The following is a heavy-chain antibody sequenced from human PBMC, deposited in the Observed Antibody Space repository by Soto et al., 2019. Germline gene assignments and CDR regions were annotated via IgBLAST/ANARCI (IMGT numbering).Heavy chain of an antibody. CDR2: INHSGST. V-gene: IGHV4-34*01. J-gene: IGHJ5*02. CDR1: GGSFIDYY. CDR3: VRRGRTSNGDWFDL. Sequence: SETLSLTCAVYGGSFIDYYWTWIRQPPGKGLEWIGEINHSGSTNCNPSLKSRVTISIDTSKNQFSLSLRSVTAADTAVYFCVRRGRTSNGDWFDLWGQGILVTVSS. D-gene: IGHD3-3*02.